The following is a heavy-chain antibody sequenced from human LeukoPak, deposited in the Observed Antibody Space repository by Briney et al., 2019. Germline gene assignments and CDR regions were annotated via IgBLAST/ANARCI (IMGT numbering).Heavy chain of an antibody. Sequence: GGSLRLSCAASGFTFSFYWMHWVRQAPGKGLVWVSRINTDGDVTNYADSVKGRFTISRDNAKNTLYLQMNSLRVEDTAVYYCARDAAWRGYSYGYFVWGQGTLVTVSS. V-gene: IGHV3-74*01. CDR3: ARDAAWRGYSYGYFV. CDR1: GFTFSFYW. J-gene: IGHJ4*02. D-gene: IGHD5-18*01. CDR2: INTDGDVT.